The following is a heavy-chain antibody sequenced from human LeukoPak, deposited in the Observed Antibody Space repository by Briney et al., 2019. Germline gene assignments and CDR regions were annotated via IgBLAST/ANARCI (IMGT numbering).Heavy chain of an antibody. V-gene: IGHV2-5*02. CDR2: IYWDDDK. Sequence: SGPTLVNPTQTLTLTCTFSGCSLSTSGVGVGWIRQPPGKALEWLALIYWDDDKRYSPSLKSRLTITKDTSKNQVVLTMTNMDPVDTATYYCAQRMYGDHAWYFQHWGQGTLVTVSS. CDR1: GCSLSTSGVG. J-gene: IGHJ1*01. D-gene: IGHD4-17*01. CDR3: AQRMYGDHAWYFQH.